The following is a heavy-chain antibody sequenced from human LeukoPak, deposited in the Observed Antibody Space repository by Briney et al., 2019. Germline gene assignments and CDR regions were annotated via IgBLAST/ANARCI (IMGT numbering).Heavy chain of an antibody. CDR2: IYYSGST. Sequence: SETLSLTCTVSGGSISSYYWSWIRQPPGTGLEWIGYIYYSGSTNYNPSLKSRVTISVDTSKNQFSLKLSSVTAADTAVYYCARVFGSGSYYMAPDYYYYMDVWGKGTTVTVSS. CDR1: GGSISSYY. CDR3: ARVFGSGSYYMAPDYYYYMDV. D-gene: IGHD3-10*01. V-gene: IGHV4-59*01. J-gene: IGHJ6*03.